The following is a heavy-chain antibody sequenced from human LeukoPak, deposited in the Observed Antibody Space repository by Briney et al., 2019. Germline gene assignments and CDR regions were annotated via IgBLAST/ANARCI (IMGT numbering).Heavy chain of an antibody. CDR2: INGDGSTI. CDR3: AELGITMIGGV. V-gene: IGHV3-74*01. D-gene: IGHD3-10*02. Sequence: GRSLRLSCEASGFTFNGHWMHWVRQAPGKGLVWVSLINGDGSTISYADSVKGRFTISRDNAKNRLYLQMNSLRAEDTAVYYCAELGITMIGGVWGKGTTVTISS. CDR1: GFTFNGHW. J-gene: IGHJ6*04.